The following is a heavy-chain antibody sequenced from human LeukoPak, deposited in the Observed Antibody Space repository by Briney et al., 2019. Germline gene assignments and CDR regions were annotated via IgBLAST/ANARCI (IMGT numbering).Heavy chain of an antibody. Sequence: PGGSLRLSCAASGFTFSSYAKSWVRQAPGKGLEWVSAISGSGGSTYYADSVKGRFTISRDNSKNTLYLQMNSLRAEDTAVYYCAKDLYYYGSGSSTWFDPWGQGTLVTVSS. V-gene: IGHV3-23*01. J-gene: IGHJ5*02. CDR1: GFTFSSYA. CDR3: AKDLYYYGSGSSTWFDP. CDR2: ISGSGGST. D-gene: IGHD3-10*01.